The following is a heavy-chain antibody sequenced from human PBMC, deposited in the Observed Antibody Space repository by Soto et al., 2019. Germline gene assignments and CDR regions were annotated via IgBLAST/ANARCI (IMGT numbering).Heavy chain of an antibody. Sequence: QVQLVESGGGVVQPGRSLRLSCAVSGFTVSTYGMHWVRQAPGKGLEWVAVISRDGGTKYYADSVKGRFTISRDNSRNTLFLKMNSLRGGDMAVYYCTGEGASGYWGQGTLVTVSS. CDR3: TGEGASGY. J-gene: IGHJ4*02. CDR1: GFTVSTYG. D-gene: IGHD2-8*02. V-gene: IGHV3-30*03. CDR2: ISRDGGTK.